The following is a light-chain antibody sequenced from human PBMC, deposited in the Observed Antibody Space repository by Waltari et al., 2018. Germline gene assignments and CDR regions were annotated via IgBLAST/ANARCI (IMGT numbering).Light chain of an antibody. V-gene: IGKV3-20*01. CDR1: QNVSRT. CDR3: QQYWTLPAT. J-gene: IGKJ1*01. Sequence: EIVLTQSPGTLSLSPGERANLSCRASQNVSRTLAWYQQKPGQAPSLLIYDAFTWATGIPDRFSGSGSGTDFSLTISSLEPEEFATYYCQQYWTLPATFGQGTKVEIK. CDR2: DAF.